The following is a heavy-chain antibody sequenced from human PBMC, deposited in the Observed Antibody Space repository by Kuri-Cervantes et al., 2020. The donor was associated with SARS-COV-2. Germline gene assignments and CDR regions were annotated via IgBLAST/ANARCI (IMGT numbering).Heavy chain of an antibody. CDR1: GFIFSDYY. CDR2: IYSGGST. J-gene: IGHJ4*02. V-gene: IGHV3-66*02. CDR3: ARDGPLGYFDY. D-gene: IGHD5-24*01. Sequence: GESLKISCAASGFIFSDYYMTWIRQPPGKGLEWVSVIYSGGSTYYADSVKGRFTISRDNSKNTLYLQMNSLRAEDTAVYYCARDGPLGYFDYWGQGTLVTVSS.